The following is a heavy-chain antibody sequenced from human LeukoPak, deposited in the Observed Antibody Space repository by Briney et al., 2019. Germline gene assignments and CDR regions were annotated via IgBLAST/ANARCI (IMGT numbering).Heavy chain of an antibody. D-gene: IGHD2-2*01. J-gene: IGHJ4*02. CDR2: IRYDGSNK. CDR3: AKVKSTSPTMYYFDY. CDR1: GFTFSSYG. V-gene: IGHV3-30*02. Sequence: GGSLRLSCAASGFTFSSYGMHWVRQAPGKGLEWVAFIRYDGSNKYYADSVKGRFTISRDNSKNTLYQQMNSLRAEDTAVYYCAKVKSTSPTMYYFDYWGQGTLVTVSS.